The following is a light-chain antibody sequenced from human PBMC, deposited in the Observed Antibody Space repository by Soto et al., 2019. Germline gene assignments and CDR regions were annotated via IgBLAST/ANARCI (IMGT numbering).Light chain of an antibody. Sequence: EIVLTQSPGTLSLSPGERATLSCRASQSVSTTYLAWYQQKPGQAPRLLIYGASSRATGIPDRFSGSGSGTAFTLTISRLEPEDFAVYYCQQYGSSRWTFGQGNKVEIK. CDR3: QQYGSSRWT. V-gene: IGKV3-20*01. J-gene: IGKJ1*01. CDR1: QSVSTTY. CDR2: GAS.